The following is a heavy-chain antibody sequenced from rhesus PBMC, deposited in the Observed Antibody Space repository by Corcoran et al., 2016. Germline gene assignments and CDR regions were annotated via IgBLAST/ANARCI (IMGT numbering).Heavy chain of an antibody. D-gene: IGHD3-9*01. J-gene: IGHJ4*01. V-gene: IGHV4-169*02. CDR2: IYGSVSRT. CDR3: ASNEDDYGYYYNV. CDR1: GSSISSSY. Sequence: QLQLQESGPGLVKPSETLSVTCAVSGSSISSSYCSWIRQAPGKGLEWIGYIYGSVSRTNYNPSLKSRVTLSGDTSKNQPSLKLSSVTTADTAVYYWASNEDDYGYYYNVWGQGVLVTVSS.